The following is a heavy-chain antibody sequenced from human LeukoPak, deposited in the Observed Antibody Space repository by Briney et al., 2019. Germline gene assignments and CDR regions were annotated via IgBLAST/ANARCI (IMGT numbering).Heavy chain of an antibody. CDR1: GFTFSSYW. CDR2: IKQDGSEK. CDR3: ANADSSSMDY. J-gene: IGHJ4*02. D-gene: IGHD6-6*01. V-gene: IGHV3-7*01. Sequence: GGSLRLSCAASGFTFSSYWMSWVRQAPGKGLEWVANIKQDGSEKYYVDSVKGRFTISRDNSKNTLYLQMNSLRAEDTAVYYCANADSSSMDYWGQGTLVTVSS.